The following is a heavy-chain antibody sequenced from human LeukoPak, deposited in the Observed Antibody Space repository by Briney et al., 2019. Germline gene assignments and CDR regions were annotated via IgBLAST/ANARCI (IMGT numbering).Heavy chain of an antibody. CDR1: GYTFTNYW. Sequence: GESLKISCKCSGYTFTNYWIGWVRQMPGKGLEWMGIIYPGDSDTRYSPSFQGQVTISVDKSISTAYLQWSSLQASDTAMYYCARLGYCGSTSCHRSIVFYYYYVDVWGKGATVTVSS. CDR3: ARLGYCGSTSCHRSIVFYYYYVDV. CDR2: IYPGDSDT. D-gene: IGHD2-2*03. V-gene: IGHV5-51*01. J-gene: IGHJ6*03.